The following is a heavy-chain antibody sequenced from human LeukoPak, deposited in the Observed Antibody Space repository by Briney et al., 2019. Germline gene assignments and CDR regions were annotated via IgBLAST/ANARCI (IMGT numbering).Heavy chain of an antibody. CDR2: IYYSGST. Sequence: TSETLSLTCTVSSGSISSYYWSWIRQPPGKGLEWIGYIYYSGSTNYNPSLKSRVTISVDTSKNQFSLKLSSVTAADTAVYYCARSHVLRFLEWAIGAFDIWGQGTMVTVSS. V-gene: IGHV4-59*01. CDR3: ARSHVLRFLEWAIGAFDI. J-gene: IGHJ3*02. CDR1: SGSISSYY. D-gene: IGHD3-3*01.